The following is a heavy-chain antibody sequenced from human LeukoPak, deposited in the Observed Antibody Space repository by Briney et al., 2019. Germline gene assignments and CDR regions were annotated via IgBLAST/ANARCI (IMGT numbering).Heavy chain of an antibody. Sequence: GGSLRLSCAPSGFTFSDYYMSWLRQAPGKGLEWVAYICDSGRTVYYADSVKGRFTISRDNAKNSGYLQMNNLRAEDTAVYYCARDRLGDYDHSGYYDKWGQGTLVTVSS. D-gene: IGHD3-22*01. CDR2: ICDSGRTV. V-gene: IGHV3-11*01. J-gene: IGHJ4*02. CDR1: GFTFSDYY. CDR3: ARDRLGDYDHSGYYDK.